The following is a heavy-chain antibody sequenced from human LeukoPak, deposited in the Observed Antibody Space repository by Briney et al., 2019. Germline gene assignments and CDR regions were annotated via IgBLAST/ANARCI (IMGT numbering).Heavy chain of an antibody. Sequence: GGSLRLSCAASGFTFSSYEMNWVRQAPGKGLEWVSYISSSGSTIYYADSVKGRFTISRDNVKNSLYLQMNSLRVEDTAIYYCARDRSDFSLLYHYFYMDVWGKGTTVTVSS. V-gene: IGHV3-48*03. J-gene: IGHJ6*03. CDR2: ISSSGSTI. CDR1: GFTFSSYE. D-gene: IGHD3-3*01. CDR3: ARDRSDFSLLYHYFYMDV.